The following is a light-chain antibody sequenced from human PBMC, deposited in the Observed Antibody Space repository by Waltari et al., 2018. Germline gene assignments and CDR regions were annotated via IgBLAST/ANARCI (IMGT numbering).Light chain of an antibody. CDR1: SSDIGAYKH. CDR2: EGS. Sequence: QSALTQPASVSGSPGQSITISCSGTSSDIGAYKHVSWYQQHPGKAPKLMIYEGSNRPAGVSNRFSGSKSGNTASLTISGLQADDESLYYCTSFTSSATWVFGGGTKVTVL. J-gene: IGLJ3*02. CDR3: TSFTSSATWV. V-gene: IGLV2-14*01.